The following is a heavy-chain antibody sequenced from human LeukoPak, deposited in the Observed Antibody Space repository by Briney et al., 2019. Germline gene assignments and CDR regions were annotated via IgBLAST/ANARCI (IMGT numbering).Heavy chain of an antibody. CDR1: GFTFSSFG. CDR2: IRHHGMNE. J-gene: IGHJ4*02. D-gene: IGHD4-17*01. CDR3: AKDRRDYGDYGLDY. V-gene: IGHV3-30*02. Sequence: GGSLRLSCAASGFTFSSFGMHWVRQTPTKGLEWVAFIRHHGMNESYVDSVKGRFTISRDNSKHTLYLQMNSLRVEDTAVYYCAKDRRDYGDYGLDYWGQGTLVTV.